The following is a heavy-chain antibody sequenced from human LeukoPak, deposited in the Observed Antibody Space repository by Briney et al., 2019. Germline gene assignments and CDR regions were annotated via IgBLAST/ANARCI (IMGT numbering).Heavy chain of an antibody. CDR2: VYPSGNT. V-gene: IGHV4-61*02. Sequence: SETLSLTCPGSGSSISSYNYYWSWVRQPAGKGLEWIGRVYPSGNTNYNPYNPSLTRRVTISIDASRNQFSLILTSVTAADTAVYYCARGAGSGWYAIRAFDIWGQGTMVTVSS. CDR3: ARGAGSGWYAIRAFDI. J-gene: IGHJ3*02. CDR1: GSSISSYNYY. D-gene: IGHD6-19*01.